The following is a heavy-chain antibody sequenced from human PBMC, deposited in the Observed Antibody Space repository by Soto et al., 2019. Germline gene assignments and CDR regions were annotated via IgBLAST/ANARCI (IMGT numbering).Heavy chain of an antibody. Sequence: SETLSLTCTVSGGSVSSDNHYWTWIRQPPGKGLEWIGYAHYSGSTNYNPSLKSRVTISVDTSKNQFSLKLSSVTAADTAVYYCARTLNSAWYSSGWHLDSWGQGALVTVSS. V-gene: IGHV4-61*01. CDR1: GGSVSSDNHY. CDR2: AHYSGST. D-gene: IGHD6-19*01. J-gene: IGHJ4*02. CDR3: ARTLNSAWYSSGWHLDS.